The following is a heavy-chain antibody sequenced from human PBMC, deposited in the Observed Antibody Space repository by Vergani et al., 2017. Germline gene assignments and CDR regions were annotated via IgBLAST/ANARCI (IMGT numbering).Heavy chain of an antibody. J-gene: IGHJ4*02. CDR1: GFTFSSYA. V-gene: IGHV3-30-3*01. D-gene: IGHD4-17*01. Sequence: QVQLVESGGGVVQPGRSLRLSCAASGFTFSSYAMHWVRQAPGKGLEWVAGISYDGSNKYYADSVKGRFTISRDNSKNTLYLQMNSLRAEDTAVYYCARGASGDYVSSFDYWGQGTLVTVSS. CDR2: ISYDGSNK. CDR3: ARGASGDYVSSFDY.